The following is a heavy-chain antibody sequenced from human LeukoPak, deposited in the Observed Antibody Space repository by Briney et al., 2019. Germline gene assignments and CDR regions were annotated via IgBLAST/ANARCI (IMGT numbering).Heavy chain of an antibody. CDR1: GFTFSSYA. D-gene: IGHD3-10*01. V-gene: IGHV3-30-3*01. J-gene: IGHJ4*02. CDR3: ARDAYGSGSYYGDY. Sequence: PGRSLRLSCAASGFTFSSYAMHWVRQAPGKGLEWVAVISYDGSNKYYADSVKGRFTISRDNSKNTLYLQMNSLRAEDTAVYYCARDAYGSGSYYGDYWGQGTLVTVSS. CDR2: ISYDGSNK.